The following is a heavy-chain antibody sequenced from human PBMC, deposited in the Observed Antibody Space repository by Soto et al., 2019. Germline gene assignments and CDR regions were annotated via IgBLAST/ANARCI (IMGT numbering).Heavy chain of an antibody. V-gene: IGHV1-69*13. D-gene: IGHD3-3*01. Sequence: ASVKVSCKASGGTFSSYAISWVRQAPGQGLEWMGGIIPIFGTANYAQKFQGRVTITADESTSTAYMELSSLRSEDTAVYYCASVKRITIFGVVINGAFDIWGQGTMVTVSS. CDR2: IIPIFGTA. CDR1: GGTFSSYA. J-gene: IGHJ3*02. CDR3: ASVKRITIFGVVINGAFDI.